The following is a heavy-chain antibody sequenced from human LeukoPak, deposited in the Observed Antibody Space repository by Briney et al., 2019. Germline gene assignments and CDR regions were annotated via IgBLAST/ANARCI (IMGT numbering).Heavy chain of an antibody. CDR1: GYTFTSYY. J-gene: IGHJ4*02. D-gene: IGHD2-2*01. Sequence: ASVKVSCKASGYTFTSYYMHWVRQAPGQGLEWMGWINPNSGGTNYAQKFKGRVTMTRNTSINTAYMELSRLRSDDTAGYYCARGLRGSPAFDYWGEGSQLTVSS. CDR3: ARGLRGSPAFDY. CDR2: INPNSGGT. V-gene: IGHV1-2*02.